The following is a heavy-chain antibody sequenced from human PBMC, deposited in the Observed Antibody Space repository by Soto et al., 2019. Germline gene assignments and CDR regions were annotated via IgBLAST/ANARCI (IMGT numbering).Heavy chain of an antibody. J-gene: IGHJ4*02. V-gene: IGHV4-30-4*01. CDR3: ARGRGGYYFDY. CDR2: IYYSGST. D-gene: IGHD3-10*01. CDR1: GGSISSGDYY. Sequence: SETLSLTCTVSGGSISSGDYYWSWIRQPPGKGLEWIGYIYYSGSTYYNPSLKSRVTISVDTSKNQFSLKLSSVTAADTAVYYCARGRGGYYFDYWGQGTLVTVSS.